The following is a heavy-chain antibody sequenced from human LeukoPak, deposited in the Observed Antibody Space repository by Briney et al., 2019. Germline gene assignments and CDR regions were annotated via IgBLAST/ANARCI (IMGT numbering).Heavy chain of an antibody. Sequence: PGGSLRLSCAASGFTFSTYAMTWVRQAPGRGLEWISGISDSGGRTSYTGSVEGRFTISRDNSENTLYLLMTSLREEDTALYYCVKDRCDRSTCPEVWGQGTLVTVSS. CDR2: ISDSGGRT. D-gene: IGHD3-16*02. CDR1: GFTFSTYA. J-gene: IGHJ4*02. V-gene: IGHV3-23*01. CDR3: VKDRCDRSTCPEV.